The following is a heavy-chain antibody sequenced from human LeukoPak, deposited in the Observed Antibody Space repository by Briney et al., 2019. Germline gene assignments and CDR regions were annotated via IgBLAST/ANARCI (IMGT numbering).Heavy chain of an antibody. D-gene: IGHD6-19*01. V-gene: IGHV1-69*06. J-gene: IGHJ5*02. CDR1: GYTFTSYY. CDR3: ARDPSSGWYFWFDP. Sequence: ASVKVSCKASGYTFTSYYMHWVRQAPGQGLEWMGGIIPIFGTANYAQKFQGRVTITADKSTSTAYMELSSLRSEDTAVYYCARDPSSGWYFWFDPWGQGTLVTVSS. CDR2: IIPIFGTA.